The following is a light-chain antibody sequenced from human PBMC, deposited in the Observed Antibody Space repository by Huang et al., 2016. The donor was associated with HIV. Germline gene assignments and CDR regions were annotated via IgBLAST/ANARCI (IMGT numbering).Light chain of an antibody. CDR3: QHSYSTLWT. Sequence: DIQMTQSPSSLSASVRDRVTITCRASQSIISYLNWYQQKPGKAPHLLLYAASSLQSGVRSRFSGSGSGTDFTLTSSRPQPEDFATYYCQHSYSTLWTFGQGTKVEIK. V-gene: IGKV1-39*01. J-gene: IGKJ1*01. CDR1: QSIISY. CDR2: AAS.